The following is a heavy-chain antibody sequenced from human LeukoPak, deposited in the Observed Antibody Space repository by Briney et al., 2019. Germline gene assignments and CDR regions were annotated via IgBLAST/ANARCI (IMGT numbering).Heavy chain of an antibody. V-gene: IGHV3-49*03. D-gene: IGHD1-26*01. CDR3: ARALVGPTEYFDY. J-gene: IGHJ4*02. CDR1: GFTFGDYA. Sequence: GGSLRLSCTASGFTFGDYAMSWFRQAPGKGLEWVGFIRSKAYGGTTEYAASVKGRFTISRDDSKSIAYLQMNSLRADDTAVYYCARALVGPTEYFDYWGQGTQVTVSS. CDR2: IRSKAYGGTT.